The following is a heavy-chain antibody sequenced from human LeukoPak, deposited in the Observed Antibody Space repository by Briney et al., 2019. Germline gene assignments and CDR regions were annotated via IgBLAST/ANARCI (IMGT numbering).Heavy chain of an antibody. D-gene: IGHD6-19*01. J-gene: IGHJ4*02. Sequence: ASVRVSCKASGYTFTIYGISWVRQAPGQGLEWMGWISAYNGNTNYAQKLQGRVTMTTDTSTSTAYMELRSLRSDDTAVYYCAREGIAVAGTSPFDYWGQGTLVTVSS. CDR2: ISAYNGNT. CDR1: GYTFTIYG. CDR3: AREGIAVAGTSPFDY. V-gene: IGHV1-18*04.